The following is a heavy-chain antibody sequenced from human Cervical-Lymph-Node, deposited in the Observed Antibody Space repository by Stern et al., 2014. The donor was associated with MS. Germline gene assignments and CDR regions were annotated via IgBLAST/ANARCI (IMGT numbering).Heavy chain of an antibody. V-gene: IGHV3-49*05. D-gene: IGHD3-9*01. CDR2: IRNKAYGGTV. CDR1: GFNFGDFP. CDR3: TRVVYTMTGYYFDY. J-gene: IGHJ4*02. Sequence: VQLVQSGGGLVKPGLSLRLSCSTSGFNFGDFPMTWFRHAPGKGLQWLGLIRNKAYGGTVEYAASVKGIFTISRDDSKSIAYLQMNSLKIEDTAVYYCTRVVYTMTGYYFDYWGQGALVTVSS.